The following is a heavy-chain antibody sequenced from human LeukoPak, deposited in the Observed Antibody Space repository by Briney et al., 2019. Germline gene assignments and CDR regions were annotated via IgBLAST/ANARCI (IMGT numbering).Heavy chain of an antibody. Sequence: GGSLRLSCAASGFTFSSCAMNWVRQAPGKGLEWVSAISGGGGSTYYADSVEGRFTISRDNSKNTLYLQMNSLRAEDTAVYYCPKTPGITAAGPDYWGQGTRVTGSP. D-gene: IGHD6-13*01. J-gene: IGHJ4*02. CDR1: GFTFSSCA. V-gene: IGHV3-23*01. CDR2: ISGGGGST. CDR3: PKTPGITAAGPDY.